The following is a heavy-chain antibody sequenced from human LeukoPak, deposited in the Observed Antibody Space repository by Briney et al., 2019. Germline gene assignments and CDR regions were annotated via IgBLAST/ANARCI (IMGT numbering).Heavy chain of an antibody. V-gene: IGHV3-53*05. D-gene: IGHD1-1*01. J-gene: IGHJ4*02. Sequence: PGGSLRLSCAASGFTVSSNSMSWVRQAPGKGLEWVSIIYSGGNTFYADSVKGRFTISRDSSKNTLYLQMSSLRAEDTAVYYCVKITSVTGGDCWGQGTRLTVSS. CDR3: VKITSVTGGDC. CDR1: GFTVSSNS. CDR2: IYSGGNT.